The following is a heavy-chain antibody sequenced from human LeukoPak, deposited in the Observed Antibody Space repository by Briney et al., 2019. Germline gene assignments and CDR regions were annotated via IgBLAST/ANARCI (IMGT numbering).Heavy chain of an antibody. CDR3: ARVLGCTNGVCPYYYYYYMDV. D-gene: IGHD2-8*01. V-gene: IGHV3-20*04. J-gene: IGHJ6*03. CDR2: INWNGGST. Sequence: GGSLRLSCAASGFTCDDYGMSWVRHAPGKGLGWVSGINWNGGSTGYADSVKGGFTISRDNAKNPLYLQMNSPRAEDTALYYCARVLGCTNGVCPYYYYYYMDVWGKGTTVTVSS. CDR1: GFTCDDYG.